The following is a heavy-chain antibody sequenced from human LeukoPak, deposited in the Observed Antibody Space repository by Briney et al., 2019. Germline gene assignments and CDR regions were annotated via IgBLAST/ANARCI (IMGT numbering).Heavy chain of an antibody. CDR3: ARDPKPYYYDSSGYALGY. Sequence: SETLSLTCTVSGGSISSGGYYWSWIRQHPGKGLEWIGYIYYSGSTYYNPSLKSRVTISVDTSKNQLSLKLSSVTAADTAVYYCARDPKPYYYDSSGYALGYWGQGTLVTVSS. D-gene: IGHD3-22*01. CDR1: GGSISSGGYY. J-gene: IGHJ4*02. CDR2: IYYSGST. V-gene: IGHV4-31*03.